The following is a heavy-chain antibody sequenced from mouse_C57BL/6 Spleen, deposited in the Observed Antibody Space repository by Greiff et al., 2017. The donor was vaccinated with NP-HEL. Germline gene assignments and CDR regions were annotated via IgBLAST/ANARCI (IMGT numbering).Heavy chain of an antibody. D-gene: IGHD2-5*01. V-gene: IGHV1-81*01. CDR2: IYPRSGNT. Sequence: QVHVKQSGAELARPGASVKLSCKASGYTFTSYGISWVKQRTGQGLEWIGEIYPRSGNTYYNEKFKGKATLTADKSSSTAYMELRSLTSEDSAVYFCARWDSNWVDYWGQGTTLTVAS. CDR1: GYTFTSYG. J-gene: IGHJ2*01. CDR3: ARWDSNWVDY.